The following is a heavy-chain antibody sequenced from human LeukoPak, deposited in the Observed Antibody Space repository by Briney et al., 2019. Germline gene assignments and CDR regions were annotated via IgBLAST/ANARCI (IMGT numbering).Heavy chain of an antibody. V-gene: IGHV3-30*12. D-gene: IGHD1-26*01. CDR3: ARILGADEGADY. CDR2: MLNDGNSK. J-gene: IGHJ4*02. Sequence: TGGSLRLSCAASGFIFRDSGMHWVRQAPGKGLEWVAMMLNDGNSKFYSDSVKGRFTISRDTSKNTLYLQMNSLRAEDTAVYYCARILGADEGADYWGQGTLVTVSS. CDR1: GFIFRDSG.